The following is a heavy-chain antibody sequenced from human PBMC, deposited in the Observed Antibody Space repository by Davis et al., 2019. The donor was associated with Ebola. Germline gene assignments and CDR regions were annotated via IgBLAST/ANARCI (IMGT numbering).Heavy chain of an antibody. CDR3: AREIPTYYYDSSAIDY. CDR2: ISSSGSTI. J-gene: IGHJ4*02. V-gene: IGHV3-48*03. CDR1: GFTFSSYE. Sequence: PGGSLRLSCAASGFTFSSYEMNWVRQAPGKGLEWVSYISSSGSTIYYADSVKGRFTISRDNAKNSLYLQMNSLRAEDTAVYYCAREIPTYYYDSSAIDYWGQGTLVTVSS. D-gene: IGHD3-22*01.